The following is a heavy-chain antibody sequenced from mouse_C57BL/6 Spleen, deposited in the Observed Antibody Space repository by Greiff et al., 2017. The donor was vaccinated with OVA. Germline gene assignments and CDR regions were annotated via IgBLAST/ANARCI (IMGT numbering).Heavy chain of an antibody. D-gene: IGHD2-4*01. Sequence: VQLQQPGPELVKPGASVKISCKASGYTFTDYYMNWVKQSHGKSLEWIGDINPNNGGTSYNQKFKGKATLTVDKSSSTAYMELRSLTSEDSAVYYCARGGYDYDGFAYWGQGTLVTVSA. J-gene: IGHJ3*01. CDR1: GYTFTDYY. CDR3: ARGGYDYDGFAY. CDR2: INPNNGGT. V-gene: IGHV1-26*01.